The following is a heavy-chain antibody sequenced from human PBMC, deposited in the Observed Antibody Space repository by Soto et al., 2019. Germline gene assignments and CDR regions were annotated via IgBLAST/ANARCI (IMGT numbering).Heavy chain of an antibody. D-gene: IGHD1-1*01. V-gene: IGHV4-31*02. J-gene: IGHJ5*02. CDR3: ARDGSLSFGTGFDP. CDR1: GGSISSGGYY. Sequence: TLSLTYTVSGGSISSGGYYWSWIRQHPGKGLEWIGYIYYSGSTYYNPSLKSRVTTSVDTSKNQFSLKLSSVTAADTAVYYCARDGSLSFGTGFDPWGQGTLVTVSS. CDR2: IYYSGST.